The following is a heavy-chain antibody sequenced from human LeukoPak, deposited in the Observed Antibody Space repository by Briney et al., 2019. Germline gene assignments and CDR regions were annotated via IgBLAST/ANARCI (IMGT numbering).Heavy chain of an antibody. V-gene: IGHV3-74*01. CDR2: INSDGSST. CDR1: GFTFSSYW. J-gene: IGHJ4*02. CDR3: ARDDIVATMTFDY. Sequence: GGSVRLSCAASGFTFSSYWMHWIRQAPGKGLVWVSRINSDGSSTSYADSVKGRFTISRDNAKNTLYLQMNSLRAEDTAVYYCARDDIVATMTFDYWGQGTLVTVSS. D-gene: IGHD5-12*01.